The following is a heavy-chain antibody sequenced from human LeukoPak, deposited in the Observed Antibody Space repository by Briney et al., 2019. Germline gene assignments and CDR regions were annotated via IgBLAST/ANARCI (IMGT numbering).Heavy chain of an antibody. Sequence: GGSLRLSCAASGFTFSSYSMSWVRQAPGKGLEWVSSISSSSSYIYYADSVKGRFTISRDNAKNTLYLQMNSLRAEDTAVYYCARDWAAAGPVLSHGMDVWGQGTTVTVSS. D-gene: IGHD6-13*01. CDR3: ARDWAAAGPVLSHGMDV. CDR2: ISSSSSYI. J-gene: IGHJ6*02. V-gene: IGHV3-21*01. CDR1: GFTFSSYS.